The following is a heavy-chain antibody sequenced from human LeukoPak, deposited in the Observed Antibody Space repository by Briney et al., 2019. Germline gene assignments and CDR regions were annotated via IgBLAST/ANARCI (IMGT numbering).Heavy chain of an antibody. CDR1: GFTVSSNY. V-gene: IGHV3-53*01. D-gene: IGHD6-19*01. CDR2: IYSGGST. CDR3: AKDRTAVAGNWFDP. J-gene: IGHJ5*02. Sequence: GGSLRLSCAASGFTVSSNYMSWVCQAPGKGLEWVSVIYSGGSTYYADSVKGRFTISRDNSKNTLYLQMNSLRAEDTAVYYCAKDRTAVAGNWFDPWGQGSLVTVSS.